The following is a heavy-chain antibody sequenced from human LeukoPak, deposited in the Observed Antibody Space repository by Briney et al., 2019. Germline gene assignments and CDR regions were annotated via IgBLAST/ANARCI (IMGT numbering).Heavy chain of an antibody. CDR2: INHTGST. J-gene: IGHJ4*02. Sequence: SETLSLTCAVYGGSFSGYYWSWIRQPPGKGLEWIGEINHTGSTNYNPSLKSRVTISVDTSKNQFSLKLSSVTAADTAVYYCARDSDDYYDSSGYVFDYWGQGTLVTVSS. D-gene: IGHD3-22*01. V-gene: IGHV4-34*01. CDR3: ARDSDDYYDSSGYVFDY. CDR1: GGSFSGYY.